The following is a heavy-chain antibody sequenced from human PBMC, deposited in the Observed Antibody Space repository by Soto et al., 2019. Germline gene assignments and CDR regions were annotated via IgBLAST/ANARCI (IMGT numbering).Heavy chain of an antibody. J-gene: IGHJ6*02. D-gene: IGHD4-17*01. CDR3: ARDMNSAYTVTTLNYYYGMDV. V-gene: IGHV1-2*04. Sequence: ASVKVSCKASGYTFTSYYIHWVRQAPGQGLEWMGWINPNSGGTNYAQKFRGWVTMTRDTSISTAYMELSRLRSDDTAVYYCARDMNSAYTVTTLNYYYGMDVWGQGTTVTVSS. CDR1: GYTFTSYY. CDR2: INPNSGGT.